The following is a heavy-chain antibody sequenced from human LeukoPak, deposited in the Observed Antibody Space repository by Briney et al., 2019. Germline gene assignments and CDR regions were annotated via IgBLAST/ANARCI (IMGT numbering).Heavy chain of an antibody. CDR1: GFTFSTYS. CDR3: ARPLSRSSQAYCFDY. Sequence: GGSLRLSCAASGFTFSTYSLNWVRQAPGKGLEWVSSISTSGSYIYYADSVKGRFTISRGNAKNSLYLQMNSLTAEDTAVYYCARPLSRSSQAYCFDYWGQGTLVTVSS. CDR2: ISTSGSYI. V-gene: IGHV3-21*01. J-gene: IGHJ4*02. D-gene: IGHD2-21*01.